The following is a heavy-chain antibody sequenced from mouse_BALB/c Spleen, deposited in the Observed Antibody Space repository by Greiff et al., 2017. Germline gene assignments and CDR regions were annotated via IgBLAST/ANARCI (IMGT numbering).Heavy chain of an antibody. D-gene: IGHD1-1*01. J-gene: IGHJ3*01. Sequence: EVKVVESGGGLVQPGGSRKLSCAASGFTFSSFGMHWVRQAPEKGLEWVAYISSGSSTIYYADTVKGRFTISRDNPKNTLFLQMTSLRSEDTAMYYCARGGVYGSSPFAYWGQGTLVTVSA. CDR1: GFTFSSFG. CDR3: ARGGVYGSSPFAY. V-gene: IGHV5-17*02. CDR2: ISSGSSTI.